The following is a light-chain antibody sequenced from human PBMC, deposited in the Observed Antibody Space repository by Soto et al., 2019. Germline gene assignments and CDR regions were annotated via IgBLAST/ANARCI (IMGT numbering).Light chain of an antibody. CDR3: QQYGDSPWT. V-gene: IGKV3-20*01. Sequence: IVMTQYPAPLSVSPGARATLSFRASQSVSSNLAWYQQKPGQAPRLLIYGASSRATGIPDRFSGSGSGTDFTLTISRLEPEDFAVYYCQQYGDSPWTFGQGTKV. J-gene: IGKJ1*01. CDR1: QSVSSN. CDR2: GAS.